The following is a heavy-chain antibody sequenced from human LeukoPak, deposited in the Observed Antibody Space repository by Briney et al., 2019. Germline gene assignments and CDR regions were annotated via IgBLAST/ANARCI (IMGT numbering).Heavy chain of an antibody. CDR3: ARATTVTTVWFDP. CDR2: IYYSGST. Sequence: KSSETLSLTCTVSGGSISSSSYYWGWIRQPPGKGLEWIGSIYYSGSTYYNPSLKSRVTISVDTSKNQFSLKLSSVTAADTAVYYCARATTVTTVWFDPWGQGTLVTVSS. D-gene: IGHD4-17*01. CDR1: GGSISSSSYY. V-gene: IGHV4-39*07. J-gene: IGHJ5*02.